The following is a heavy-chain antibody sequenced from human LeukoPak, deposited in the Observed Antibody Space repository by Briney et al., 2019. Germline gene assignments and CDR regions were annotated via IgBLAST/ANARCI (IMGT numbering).Heavy chain of an antibody. J-gene: IGHJ3*02. D-gene: IGHD2-15*01. V-gene: IGHV3-33*01. CDR3: ARDSFTHTLRHGAFDI. CDR1: GFTFSRYG. Sequence: PGGSLRLSCAASGFTFSRYGMRWVRQAPGKGLEWVAVIWYDGSKKYYADSVKGRFTISRDNSKNTLYLQMNSLRAEDTAVYYCARDSFTHTLRHGAFDIWGQGTMVTVSS. CDR2: IWYDGSKK.